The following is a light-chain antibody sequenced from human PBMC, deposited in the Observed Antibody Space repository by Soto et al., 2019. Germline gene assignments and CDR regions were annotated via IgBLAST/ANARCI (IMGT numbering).Light chain of an antibody. V-gene: IGLV2-23*01. CDR1: SSDIGSYNL. CDR2: EGS. Sequence: QSALTQPASVSGSHGQSITISCTGTSSDIGSYNLVSWYQQHPGTAPKLMIYEGSKRPSGVSYRFSGSKSGNTASLTISGLQAEDEADYYCCSYAGSNTLVVFGTGTKLTVL. J-gene: IGLJ1*01. CDR3: CSYAGSNTLVV.